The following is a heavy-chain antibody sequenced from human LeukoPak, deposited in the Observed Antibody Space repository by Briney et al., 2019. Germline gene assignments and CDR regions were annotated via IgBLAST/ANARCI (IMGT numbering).Heavy chain of an antibody. CDR1: GFTFSSFW. V-gene: IGHV3-7*03. J-gene: IGHJ6*04. Sequence: GGSLRLSCAPSGFTFSSFWMSWVRQAPGKGLEWVANIKQDASEKYYVDSVKGRFTISRDNAKNSLYLQMNSLRAEDTAAYYCARKAYGLDVWGKGTTVTVSS. CDR2: IKQDASEK. CDR3: ARKAYGLDV.